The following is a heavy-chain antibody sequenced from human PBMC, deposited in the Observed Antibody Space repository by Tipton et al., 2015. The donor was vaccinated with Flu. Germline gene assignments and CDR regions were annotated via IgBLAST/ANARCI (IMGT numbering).Heavy chain of an antibody. CDR3: ARDSAAHYGMDV. CDR1: GGSISSYY. J-gene: IGHJ6*02. Sequence: LRLSCTVSGGSISSYYWSWIRQPPGKGLEWIGYIYYSGSTNYNPSLKSRVTISVDTSKNQFSLKLGSVTAADTAVYYCARDSAAHYGMDVWGQGTTVTVSS. V-gene: IGHV4-59*08. D-gene: IGHD6-13*01. CDR2: IYYSGST.